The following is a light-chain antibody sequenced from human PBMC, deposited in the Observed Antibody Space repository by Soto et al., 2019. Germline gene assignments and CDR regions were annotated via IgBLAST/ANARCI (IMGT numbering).Light chain of an antibody. Sequence: DIQMTQSPSTLSASVGDSVTITCQASQSISNWLDWYQQKPGKAPNLLIYDASTLESGVPSRFSGSGSGTEFTLTISSLQPDDFATYYCQQYNSHPWTFGQGTKVDVK. J-gene: IGKJ1*01. CDR1: QSISNW. V-gene: IGKV1-5*01. CDR2: DAS. CDR3: QQYNSHPWT.